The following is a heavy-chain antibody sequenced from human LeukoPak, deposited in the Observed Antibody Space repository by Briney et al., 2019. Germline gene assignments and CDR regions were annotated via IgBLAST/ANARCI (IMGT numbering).Heavy chain of an antibody. CDR1: GFTFSNYA. V-gene: IGHV3-23*01. D-gene: IGHD1-1*01. J-gene: IGHJ4*02. CDR3: ARETGDFDY. CDR2: ISGSGDST. Sequence: GGSLRLSCAASGFTFSNYAMSWVRQAPGKGLEWVSVISGSGDSTYYTDSVQGRFTISRDNTKNTLYLQMNSLRADDTALYYCARETGDFDYWGQGILVTVSS.